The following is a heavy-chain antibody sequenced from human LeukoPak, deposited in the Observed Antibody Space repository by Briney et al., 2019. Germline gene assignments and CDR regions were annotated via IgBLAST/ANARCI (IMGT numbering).Heavy chain of an antibody. V-gene: IGHV3-7*01. Sequence: GGSLRLSCAASGFTFSNYWMGWVRQAPGKGLEWVANIKQDGSEKYYVDSVKGRFTISRDNAKNTLYLQMGSLRAEDMAVYYCARDKKNYDLLTGYCDYWGQGTLVTVSS. CDR2: IKQDGSEK. CDR3: ARDKKNYDLLTGYCDY. D-gene: IGHD3-9*01. J-gene: IGHJ4*02. CDR1: GFTFSNYW.